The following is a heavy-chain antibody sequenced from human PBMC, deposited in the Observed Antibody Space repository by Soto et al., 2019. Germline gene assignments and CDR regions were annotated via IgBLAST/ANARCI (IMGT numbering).Heavy chain of an antibody. CDR2: TNWNGVST. J-gene: IGHJ3*02. V-gene: IGHV3-20*04. Sequence: EVQLVESGGTMIRPGGSLRLSCAASGFNFDDYGMSWGRQAPGKGLEWVSGTNWNGVSTGYADSLKGRFTISRDNAKNFLYLQMNSLRVEDTALYYCARGLTTSITLDAFDIWGQGTMVTVSS. CDR3: ARGLTTSITLDAFDI. D-gene: IGHD4-17*01. CDR1: GFNFDDYG.